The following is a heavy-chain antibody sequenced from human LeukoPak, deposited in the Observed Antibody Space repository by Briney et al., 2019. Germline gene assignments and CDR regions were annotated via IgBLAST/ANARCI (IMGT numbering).Heavy chain of an antibody. V-gene: IGHV3-48*01. Sequence: GGSLRLSCAASGFTFSSYSMNWVRQAPGKGLEWLSYINSKSDDIYHADSVKGRFTVSRDNSKNTLYLQMNSLRAEDTAVYYCAKDEVVPSYYYIDVWGKGTTVTVSS. CDR1: GFTFSSYS. CDR2: INSKSDDI. D-gene: IGHD2-2*01. J-gene: IGHJ6*03. CDR3: AKDEVVPSYYYIDV.